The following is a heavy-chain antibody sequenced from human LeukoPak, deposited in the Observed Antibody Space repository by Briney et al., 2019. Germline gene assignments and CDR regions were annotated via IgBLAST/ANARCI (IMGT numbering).Heavy chain of an antibody. Sequence: ASVKVSCKASGYTFTSYAMNWVRQAPGQGLEWMGWINTTTGNPTYAQGFTGRFVFSLDTSVSTAYLQISSLKAEDTAVYYCARDAHMVRGVPYGMDVWGQGTTVTVSS. D-gene: IGHD3-10*01. V-gene: IGHV7-4-1*02. CDR1: GYTFTSYA. CDR3: ARDAHMVRGVPYGMDV. J-gene: IGHJ6*02. CDR2: INTTTGNP.